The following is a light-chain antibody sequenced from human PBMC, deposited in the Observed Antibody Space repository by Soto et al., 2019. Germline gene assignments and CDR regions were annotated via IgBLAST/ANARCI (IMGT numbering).Light chain of an antibody. CDR1: SSDGGGYNY. Sequence: QSVLTQDASVSGSRGQSITISCTGTSSDGGGYNYVSWYQHHPGKAPKLMIYDVFTRPSGVSNRFSGSKSGNTASLTISALQAEDEADYYCTSWTSTSTYVFGSGTKVTVL. J-gene: IGLJ1*01. CDR2: DVF. CDR3: TSWTSTSTYV. V-gene: IGLV2-14*03.